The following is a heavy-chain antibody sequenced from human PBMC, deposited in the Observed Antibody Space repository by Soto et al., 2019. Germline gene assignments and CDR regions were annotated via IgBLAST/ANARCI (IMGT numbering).Heavy chain of an antibody. CDR3: ARADSDQYFDY. Sequence: ASVKVSCKASGFTFSNYYMHWVRQAPEQGLEWMGLISPTANYTRYAQTFQGRFTITRDTSTSTVYMDLSSLTSEDTAVYYCARADSDQYFDYWGQGTRVTVSS. CDR2: ISPTANYT. D-gene: IGHD2-2*01. J-gene: IGHJ4*02. V-gene: IGHV1-46*01. CDR1: GFTFSNYY.